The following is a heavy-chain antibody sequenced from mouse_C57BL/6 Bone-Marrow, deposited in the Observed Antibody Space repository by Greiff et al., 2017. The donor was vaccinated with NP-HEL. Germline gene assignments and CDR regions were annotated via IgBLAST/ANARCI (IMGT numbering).Heavy chain of an antibody. D-gene: IGHD1-1*01. J-gene: IGHJ2*01. CDR2: ISDGGSYT. V-gene: IGHV5-4*03. Sequence: EVKVEESGGGLVKPGGSLKLSCAASGFTFSSYAMSWVRQTPEKRLEWVATISDGGSYTYYPDNVKGRFTISRDNAKNNLYLQMSHLKSEDTAMYYCARAIYYGSKAPFDYWGQGTTLTVSS. CDR3: ARAIYYGSKAPFDY. CDR1: GFTFSSYA.